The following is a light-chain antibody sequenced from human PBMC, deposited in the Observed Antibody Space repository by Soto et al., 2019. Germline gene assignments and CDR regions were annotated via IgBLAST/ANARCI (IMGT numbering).Light chain of an antibody. Sequence: QSALTQPASVSGSPGQSITISCTGTSSDVGGYNYVSWYQQHPGKAPKLMIYDVSHRPSGVSNRFSGPKSGNTASLTISGLQAEDEADYYCSSYTSSSTPVIFGGGTKLTVL. V-gene: IGLV2-14*01. CDR2: DVS. CDR3: SSYTSSSTPVI. CDR1: SSDVGGYNY. J-gene: IGLJ2*01.